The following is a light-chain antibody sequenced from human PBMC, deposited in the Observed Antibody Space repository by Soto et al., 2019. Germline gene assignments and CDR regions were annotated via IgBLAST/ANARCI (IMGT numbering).Light chain of an antibody. CDR2: TAS. CDR1: QTISRW. CDR3: QEYNNYWT. Sequence: IQITQSPSTLCASVVDTVTITCRASQTISRWLAWYQQKPGKAPRLLIYTASTLESGVPSRFSASGSGTEFTLTISSLHPDDFATYYCQEYNNYWTFGQGTTVDIK. V-gene: IGKV1-5*01. J-gene: IGKJ1*01.